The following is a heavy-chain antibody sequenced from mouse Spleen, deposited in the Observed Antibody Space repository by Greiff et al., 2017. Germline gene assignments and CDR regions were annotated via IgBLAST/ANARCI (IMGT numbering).Heavy chain of an antibody. CDR3: ALYYDPFAY. D-gene: IGHD2-4*01. CDR2: INPSSGYT. CDR1: GYTFTSYA. J-gene: IGHJ3*01. Sequence: VQLVESGAELARPGASVKMSCKASGYTFTSYAMHWVKQRPGQGLEWIGYINPSSGYTNYNQKFKDKATLTADKSSSTAYMQLSSLTSEDSAVYYCALYYDPFAYWGQGTLVTVSA. V-gene: IGHV1-4*01.